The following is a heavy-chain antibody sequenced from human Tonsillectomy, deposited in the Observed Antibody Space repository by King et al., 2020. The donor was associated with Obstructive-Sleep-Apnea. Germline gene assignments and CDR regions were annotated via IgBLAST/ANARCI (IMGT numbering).Heavy chain of an antibody. CDR3: ARDQATFSYPGLDV. CDR2: IGRSGYTI. J-gene: IGHJ6*02. Sequence: VQLVESGGGLVKPGGSLRLSCAASGFTFSDYYMSWVRQAPGKGLEWISYIGRSGYTIYYADSVKGRFTISRDNAKNSLFLQMNSLRADDTAVYYCARDQATFSYPGLDVWGQGTTVTVSS. V-gene: IGHV3-11*01. D-gene: IGHD3-16*01. CDR1: GFTFSDYY.